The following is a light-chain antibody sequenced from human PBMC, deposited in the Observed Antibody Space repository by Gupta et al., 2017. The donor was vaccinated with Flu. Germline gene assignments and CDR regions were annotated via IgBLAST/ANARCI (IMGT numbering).Light chain of an antibody. Sequence: YQLTQAPAMSVSPGQTATITCSGSALSKQYVYWYRQRPGQAPVLLIYKDTERASGIPDRISGSSSGARVTWTIRGVQTEDEADDYCQSADITGASRVFGGGTKLFVL. CDR3: QSADITGASRV. CDR2: KDT. J-gene: IGLJ3*02. CDR1: ALSKQY. V-gene: IGLV3-25*02.